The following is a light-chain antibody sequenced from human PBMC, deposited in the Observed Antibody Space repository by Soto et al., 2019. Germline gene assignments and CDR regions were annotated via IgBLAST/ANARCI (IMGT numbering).Light chain of an antibody. CDR2: GAS. CDR1: QSVSSSY. CDR3: QQYGSSPGT. V-gene: IGKV3-20*01. J-gene: IGKJ1*01. Sequence: EIVLTQSPGTLFLSPGERATLSCRASQSVSSSYLAWYQQKPGQAPRPLIYGASSRAAGIPDRISRCGAGTDFTLTISRLEPEDFAVYYWQQYGSSPGTFGQGTKVDIK.